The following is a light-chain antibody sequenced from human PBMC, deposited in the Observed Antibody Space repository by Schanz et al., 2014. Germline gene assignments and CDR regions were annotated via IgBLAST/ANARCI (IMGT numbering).Light chain of an antibody. Sequence: EIVLTQSPGALSLSPGERATFSCRASQRVNTNFLAWYQQKPGQAPRLLIFGASSRATAIPDRFSGSGSGTDFTLTISRLEPEDFAVYYCQQYGSSPPWTFGQGTKVEIK. J-gene: IGKJ1*01. CDR1: QRVNTNF. V-gene: IGKV3-20*01. CDR3: QQYGSSPPWT. CDR2: GAS.